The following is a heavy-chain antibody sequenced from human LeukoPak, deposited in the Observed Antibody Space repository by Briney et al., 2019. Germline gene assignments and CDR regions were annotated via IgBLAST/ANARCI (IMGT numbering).Heavy chain of an antibody. J-gene: IGHJ4*02. CDR2: RNPQSGNV. V-gene: IGHV1-8*01. CDR3: SRRFPTFRGVVSHY. CDR1: GYTLTSFE. D-gene: IGHD3-10*01. Sequence: GGSGKVSCKASGYTLTSFEINSGRQSAGLGLEWRGWRNPQSGNVPIAQKFQGRRTMTTNPPISTAYLDVSSLSTHDTALYYGSRRFPTFRGVVSHYWGQGSLVSVSS.